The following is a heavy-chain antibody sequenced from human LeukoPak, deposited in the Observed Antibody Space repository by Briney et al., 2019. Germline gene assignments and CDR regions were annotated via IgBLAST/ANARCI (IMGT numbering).Heavy chain of an antibody. Sequence: SETLSLTCTVSGGSISGYYWSWIRQPPGKGLEWIGYIFYSGSTNYNPSLKSRVTISVDTSKNQFSLKLSSVTAADTAVYYCARQGLSSGYYYGWGQGTLVTVSS. V-gene: IGHV4-59*01. CDR2: IFYSGST. CDR3: ARQGLSSGYYYG. D-gene: IGHD3-22*01. J-gene: IGHJ4*02. CDR1: GGSISGYY.